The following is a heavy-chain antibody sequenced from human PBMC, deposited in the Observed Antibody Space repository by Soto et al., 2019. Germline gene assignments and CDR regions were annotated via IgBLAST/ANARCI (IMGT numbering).Heavy chain of an antibody. Sequence: GGSLRLSCAASGFTFGSHAMSWVRQAPGKGLEWLATITGTGGSTYYADSVKGRFTISRDNSKNTLYLQMNSLRAEDMAVYYCARGQYQLPLLAFDFWGQGTMVTVSS. J-gene: IGHJ3*01. CDR2: ITGTGGST. V-gene: IGHV3-23*01. CDR1: GFTFGSHA. D-gene: IGHD2-2*01. CDR3: ARGQYQLPLLAFDF.